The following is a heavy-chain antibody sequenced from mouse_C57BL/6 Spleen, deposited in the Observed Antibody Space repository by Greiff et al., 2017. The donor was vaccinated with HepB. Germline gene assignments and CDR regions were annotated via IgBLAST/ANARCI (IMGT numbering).Heavy chain of an antibody. CDR2: IYPGSGST. J-gene: IGHJ3*01. CDR3: ATVYYGNPWFAY. Sequence: QVQLQQPGAELVKPGASVKMSCKASGYTFTSYWITWVKQRPGQGLEWIGDIYPGSGSTTYNEKFKSKATLTVDTSSSTAYMQLSSLTSEDSAVYYCATVYYGNPWFAYWGQGTLVTVSA. CDR1: GYTFTSYW. V-gene: IGHV1-55*01. D-gene: IGHD2-1*01.